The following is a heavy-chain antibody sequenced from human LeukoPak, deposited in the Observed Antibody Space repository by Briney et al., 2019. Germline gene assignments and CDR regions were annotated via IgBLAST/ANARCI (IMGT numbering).Heavy chain of an antibody. D-gene: IGHD4-17*01. CDR2: ISYDGSNK. V-gene: IGHV3-30*18. J-gene: IGHJ6*02. Sequence: GGSLRLSCAASGFTFRSYGMHWVRQAPGKGLGWVAVISYDGSNKYYADSVKGRFTISRDNSKNTLYLQMNSLRAEDTAVYYCAKDVDYGDYGAYYYGMGVWGQGTTVTVSS. CDR3: AKDVDYGDYGAYYYGMGV. CDR1: GFTFRSYG.